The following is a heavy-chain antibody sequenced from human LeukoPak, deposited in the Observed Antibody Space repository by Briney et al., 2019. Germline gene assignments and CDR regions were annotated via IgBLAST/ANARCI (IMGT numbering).Heavy chain of an antibody. CDR3: AREGRRISGGTLSLDY. J-gene: IGHJ4*02. CDR1: GDSVSNNNAA. D-gene: IGHD2-15*01. V-gene: IGHV6-1*01. Sequence: SQTLSLTCAISGDSVSNNNAAWNWIRQSPSRGLEWLGRTIYRSKWYNDYPVSAKSRITINSDTSKNQFSLQLAYVTPEDTAVYYCAREGRRISGGTLSLDYWGQGTLVTVSS. CDR2: TIYRSKWYN.